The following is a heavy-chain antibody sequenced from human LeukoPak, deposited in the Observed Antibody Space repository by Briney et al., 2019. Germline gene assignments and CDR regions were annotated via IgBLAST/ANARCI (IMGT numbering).Heavy chain of an antibody. V-gene: IGHV3-48*01. CDR3: ARDSQYQLLYPYYYYYMDV. CDR2: ISSSSSTI. Sequence: GGSLRLSCAASGFTFSSYSMNWVRQAPGKGLEWVSYISSSSSTIYYADSVKGRFTISRDNAKNSLYLQMNSLRAEDTAVYYCARDSQYQLLYPYYYYYMDVWSKGTTVTVSS. J-gene: IGHJ6*03. CDR1: GFTFSSYS. D-gene: IGHD2-2*02.